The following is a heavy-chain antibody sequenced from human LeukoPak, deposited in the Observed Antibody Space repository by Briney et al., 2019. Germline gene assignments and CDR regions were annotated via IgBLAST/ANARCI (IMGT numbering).Heavy chain of an antibody. J-gene: IGHJ3*02. CDR3: ARGETDIDAFDI. CDR1: GGTFSSYA. D-gene: IGHD1-26*01. CDR2: IIPIFGTA. Sequence: SVKVSCKASGGTFSSYAISWVRQAPGQGLEWMGGIIPIFGTANYAQKFQGRVTITADESTSTAYMELSSLRSEDTAVYYCARGETDIDAFDIWGQGTMVTVSS. V-gene: IGHV1-69*13.